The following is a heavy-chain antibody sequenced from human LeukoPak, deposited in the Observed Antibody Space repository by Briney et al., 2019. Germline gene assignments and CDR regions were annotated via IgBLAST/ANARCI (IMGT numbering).Heavy chain of an antibody. Sequence: SSETLSLTCTVSGGSISTSNYYWGWIRQPPGKGLEWIGNIFYSGSTYYSPSLRSRVTISLDTSRNQFSLKLNSVTAADTAVYYCAKSNGYGLVDIWGRGTMVTVSS. D-gene: IGHD3-10*01. CDR2: IFYSGST. J-gene: IGHJ3*02. V-gene: IGHV4-39*07. CDR3: AKSNGYGLVDI. CDR1: GGSISTSNYY.